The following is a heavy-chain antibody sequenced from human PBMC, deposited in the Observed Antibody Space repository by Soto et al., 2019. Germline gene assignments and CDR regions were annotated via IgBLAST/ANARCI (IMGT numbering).Heavy chain of an antibody. D-gene: IGHD3-3*02. CDR1: GGAISSYY. J-gene: IGHJ6*02. V-gene: IGHV4-4*07. CDR3: ARVAFSYFGMDV. CDR2: VFSSGST. Sequence: LSLTCSVPGGAISSYYWSWVRQPAGKGLEWIGRVFSSGSTNYNASLKSRVTMSIDTSKNEVSLTLRSVTAADTAVYYCARVAFSYFGMDVWGPGTTVTVSS.